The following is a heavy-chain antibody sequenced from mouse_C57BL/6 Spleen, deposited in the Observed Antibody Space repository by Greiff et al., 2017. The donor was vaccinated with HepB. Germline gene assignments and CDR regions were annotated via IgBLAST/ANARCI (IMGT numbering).Heavy chain of an antibody. V-gene: IGHV1-82*01. CDR2: IYPGDGDT. J-gene: IGHJ3*01. CDR1: GYAFSSSW. Sequence: VQLQQSGPELVKPGASVKISCKASGYAFSSSWMNWVKQRPGKGLEWIGRIYPGDGDTNYNGKFKGKATLTADKSSGTAYMQLSSLTSEDSAVYVCARGTMVTTAWFAYWGQGTLVTVSA. D-gene: IGHD2-2*01. CDR3: ARGTMVTTAWFAY.